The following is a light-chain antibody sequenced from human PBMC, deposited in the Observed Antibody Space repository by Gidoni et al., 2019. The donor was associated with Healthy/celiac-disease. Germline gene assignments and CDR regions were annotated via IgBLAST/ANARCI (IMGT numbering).Light chain of an antibody. CDR3: QQSYSTQGWT. J-gene: IGKJ1*01. V-gene: IGKV1-39*01. CDR1: QSISIY. Sequence: DIQMTQSPSSLSASVGDRVTSTCGAGQSISIYFKWYQQKPGKAPKLLIYTASSLQSGVQSRFSGSGSGTDFTLTISSLQPEEFATYYCQQSYSTQGWTFGQGTKVEIK. CDR2: TAS.